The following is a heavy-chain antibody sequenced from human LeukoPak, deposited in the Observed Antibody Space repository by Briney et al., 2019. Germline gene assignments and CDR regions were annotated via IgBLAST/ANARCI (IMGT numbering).Heavy chain of an antibody. V-gene: IGHV6-1*01. J-gene: IGHJ4*02. Sequence: SQTLSLTCAISGDSVSSNSAAWTWIRQSAWRGLQWLGRTYYRSKWYNDYAVSVKSRITINPDTSKNQFSLQLNSVTPEDTAVYFCARELIHRGGSYPDYWGQGTLVTVSS. CDR1: GDSVSSNSAA. CDR3: ARELIHRGGSYPDY. D-gene: IGHD1-26*01. CDR2: TYYRSKWYN.